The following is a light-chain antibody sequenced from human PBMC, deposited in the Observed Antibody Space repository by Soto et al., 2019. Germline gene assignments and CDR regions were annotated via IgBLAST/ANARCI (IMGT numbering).Light chain of an antibody. V-gene: IGLV1-40*01. J-gene: IGLJ3*02. CDR3: QSYDSSLSGWV. Sequence: QPVLTQPPSVSGAPGQRVTISCTGSSYNIGAGYDVHWYQQLPGTAPKLLIYGNSNRPSGVPDRFSGSKSGTSASLAITGLQAGDDADYYCQSYDSSLSGWVFGGGTKLTVL. CDR1: SYNIGAGYD. CDR2: GNS.